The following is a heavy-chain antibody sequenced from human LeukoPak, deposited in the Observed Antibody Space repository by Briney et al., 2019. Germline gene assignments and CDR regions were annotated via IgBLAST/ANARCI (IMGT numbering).Heavy chain of an antibody. J-gene: IGHJ5*02. CDR2: ISAYNGNT. D-gene: IGHD3-3*01. V-gene: IGHV1-18*01. Sequence: GASVKVSCKASGYTFTSYGISWVRQAPGQGLEWMGWISAYNGNTNYAQKLQGRVTMTTDTSTSTAYMELRSLRSDDTAVYYCARAKYYDFWSGYYLYDWFDPWGQGTLVTVSS. CDR3: ARAKYYDFWSGYYLYDWFDP. CDR1: GYTFTSYG.